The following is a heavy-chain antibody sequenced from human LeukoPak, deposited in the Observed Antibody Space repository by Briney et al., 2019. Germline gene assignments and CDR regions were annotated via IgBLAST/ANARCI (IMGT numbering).Heavy chain of an antibody. CDR3: AKDAPPYCSSTSCYVSGYYGMDV. CDR2: ISYDGSNK. CDR1: GFTFSSYG. Sequence: GRSLRLSCAASGFTFSSYGMHWVRQAPGKGLEWVAVISYDGSNKYYADSVKGRFTISRDNSKNTLYLQMNSLRAEDTAVYYCAKDAPPYCSSTSCYVSGYYGMDVWGQGTTVTVSS. D-gene: IGHD2-2*01. J-gene: IGHJ6*02. V-gene: IGHV3-30*18.